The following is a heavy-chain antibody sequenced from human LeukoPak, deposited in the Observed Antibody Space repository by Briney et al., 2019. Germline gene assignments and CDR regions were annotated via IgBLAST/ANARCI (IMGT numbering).Heavy chain of an antibody. CDR3: AGAPRWDAAFDI. D-gene: IGHD1-26*01. Sequence: SQTLSLTCTVSGGSISSGGYYWSWIRQPPGKGLEWIGYIYHSGSTYYNPSLKSRVTVSVDRSKNQFSLKLSSVTAADTAVYYCAGAPRWDAAFDIWGQGTMVTVSS. CDR1: GGSISSGGYY. J-gene: IGHJ3*02. CDR2: IYHSGST. V-gene: IGHV4-30-2*01.